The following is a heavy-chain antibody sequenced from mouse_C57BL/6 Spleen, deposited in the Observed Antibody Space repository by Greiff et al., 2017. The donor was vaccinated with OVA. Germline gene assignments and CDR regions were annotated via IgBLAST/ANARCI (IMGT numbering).Heavy chain of an antibody. D-gene: IGHD1-1*01. CDR3: AREERGDYYYGSSWYFDV. CDR2: INPNNGGT. J-gene: IGHJ1*03. Sequence: EVQLQQSGPELVKPGASVKISCKASGYTFTDYYMNWVKQSHGKSLEWIGDINPNNGGTSYNQKFKGKATLTVDKSSSTAYMELRSLTSEDSAVYYCAREERGDYYYGSSWYFDVWGTGTTDTVSS. V-gene: IGHV1-26*01. CDR1: GYTFTDYY.